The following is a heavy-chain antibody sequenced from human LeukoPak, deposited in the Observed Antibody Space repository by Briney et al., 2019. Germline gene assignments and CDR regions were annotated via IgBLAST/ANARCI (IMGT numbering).Heavy chain of an antibody. CDR3: ARDAVTMVRGKNWFDP. CDR2: INAGNGNT. CDR1: GYTFTSYA. V-gene: IGHV1-3*01. Sequence: ASVKVSCKASGYTFTSYAMHWVRQAPGQRLEWMGWINAGNGNTKYSQKFQGRVTITRDTSASTAYKELSSLRSEDTAVYYCARDAVTMVRGKNWFDPWGQGTLVTVSS. D-gene: IGHD3-10*01. J-gene: IGHJ5*02.